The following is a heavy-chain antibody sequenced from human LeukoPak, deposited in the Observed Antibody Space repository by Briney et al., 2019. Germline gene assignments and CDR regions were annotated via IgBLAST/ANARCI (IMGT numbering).Heavy chain of an antibody. V-gene: IGHV4-34*01. J-gene: IGHJ4*02. CDR2: INHSGST. CDR3: ARAPMVRGLFY. D-gene: IGHD3-10*01. CDR1: GGSFSGYY. Sequence: PSETLSLTCAVYGGSFSGYYWSWIRQTPGKGLEWIGEINHSGSTNYNPSLKSRVTISVDTSKNQFSLKLSSVTAADTAVYYCARAPMVRGLFYWGQGTLVTVSS.